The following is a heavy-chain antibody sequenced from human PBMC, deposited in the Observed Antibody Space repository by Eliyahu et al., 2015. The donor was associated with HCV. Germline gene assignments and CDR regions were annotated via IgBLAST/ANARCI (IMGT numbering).Heavy chain of an antibody. CDR2: IIPILGIA. CDR1: SYA. V-gene: IGHV1-69*04. Sequence: SYAISWVRQAPGQGLEWMGRIIPILGIANYAQKFQGRVTITADKSTSTAYMELSSLRSEDTAVYYCARDIVPAAIVYYYYGMDVWGQETTVTVSS. D-gene: IGHD2-2*02. J-gene: IGHJ6*02. CDR3: ARDIVPAAIVYYYYGMDV.